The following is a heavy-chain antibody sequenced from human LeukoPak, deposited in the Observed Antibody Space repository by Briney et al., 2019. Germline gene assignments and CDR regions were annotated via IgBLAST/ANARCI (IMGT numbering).Heavy chain of an antibody. CDR2: INPSGGST. CDR1: GYTFTSYY. J-gene: IGHJ4*02. V-gene: IGHV1-46*01. D-gene: IGHD5-18*01. Sequence: ASVKVSCKASGYTFTSYYMHWVRQAPGQGLEWMGIINPSGGSTSYAQKFQGRVTMTSDTSISTAYMELSRLTSDDTAVYYCARVRRTRGYSYALDNWGQGSLVTVSS. CDR3: ARVRRTRGYSYALDN.